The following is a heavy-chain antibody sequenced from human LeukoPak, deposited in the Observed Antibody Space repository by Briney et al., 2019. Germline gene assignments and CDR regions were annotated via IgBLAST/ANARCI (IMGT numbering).Heavy chain of an antibody. Sequence: WGSLRLSCAASGFTFSSYSMNGVCQAPGKGLEWVSSITSSNNYIYYGDSVKGRFTISRDDAKNSLFLQMNSLRAEDTATYYCARGEFGDYYYFYMDVWGKGTTVTVSS. D-gene: IGHD2/OR15-2a*01. CDR2: ITSSNNYI. CDR3: ARGEFGDYYYFYMDV. V-gene: IGHV3-21*01. CDR1: GFTFSSYS. J-gene: IGHJ6*03.